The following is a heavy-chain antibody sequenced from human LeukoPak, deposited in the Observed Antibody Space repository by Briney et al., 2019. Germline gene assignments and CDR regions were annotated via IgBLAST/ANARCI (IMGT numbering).Heavy chain of an antibody. D-gene: IGHD6-13*01. CDR1: GYTFTSYY. V-gene: IGHV1-69*13. CDR3: ARSYSSSWYDY. CDR2: IIPIFGTA. J-gene: IGHJ4*02. Sequence: SVKVSCKASGYTFTSYYMHWVRQAPGQGLEWMGGIIPIFGTANYAQKFQGRVTITADESASTAYMELSSLRSEDTAVYYCARSYSSSWYDYWGQGTLVTVSS.